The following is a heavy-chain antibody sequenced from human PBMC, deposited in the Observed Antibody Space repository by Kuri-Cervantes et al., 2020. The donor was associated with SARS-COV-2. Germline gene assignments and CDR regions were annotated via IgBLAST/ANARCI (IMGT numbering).Heavy chain of an antibody. V-gene: IGHV3-49*04. CDR2: IRSKAHGGTT. CDR3: TRDPSCSSISCRYYYYVDV. D-gene: IGHD2-2*01. CDR1: GFTFSSYA. Sequence: QTLSLTCAASGFTFSSYAMSWVRQAPGKGLEWVGFIRSKAHGGTTEYAASVKGRFTISRDDSKSIAYLQMNSLKTDDAAIYYCTRDPSCSSISCRYYYYVDVWGKGTTVTVSS. J-gene: IGHJ6*03.